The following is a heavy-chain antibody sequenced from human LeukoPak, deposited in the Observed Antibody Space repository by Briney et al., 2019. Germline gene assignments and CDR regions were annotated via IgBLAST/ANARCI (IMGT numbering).Heavy chain of an antibody. CDR1: GYTFTGYY. CDR2: IIPIFGTA. V-gene: IGHV1-69*13. J-gene: IGHJ6*03. Sequence: GASVKVSCKASGYTFTGYYMHWVRQAPGQGLEWMGGIIPIFGTANYAQKFQGRVTITADESTSTAYMELSSLRSEDTAVYYCARSGKPMGVVPAAIARYYYYYMDVWGKGTTVTVSS. CDR3: ARSGKPMGVVPAAIARYYYYYMDV. D-gene: IGHD2-2*02.